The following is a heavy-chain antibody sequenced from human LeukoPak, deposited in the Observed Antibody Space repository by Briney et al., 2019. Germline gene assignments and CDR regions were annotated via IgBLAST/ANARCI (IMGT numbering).Heavy chain of an antibody. J-gene: IGHJ3*01. Sequence: SETLSLTCTVSGGSISSYYWTWIRQPPGKGLEWIGDIYITGSTNYNPYLKRRVTISVDTSKNQFSLRLSSVTAADTAVYYCARVRIGETSYDASDVWGLGSMVTVSS. CDR2: IYITGST. CDR3: ARVRIGETSYDASDV. V-gene: IGHV4-59*13. D-gene: IGHD1-26*01. CDR1: GGSISSYY.